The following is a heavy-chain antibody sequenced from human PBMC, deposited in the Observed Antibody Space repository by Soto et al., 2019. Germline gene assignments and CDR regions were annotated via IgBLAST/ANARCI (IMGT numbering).Heavy chain of an antibody. V-gene: IGHV4-4*02. J-gene: IGHJ4*02. D-gene: IGHD3-16*02. Sequence: QVQLQESGPGLVKPSGTLSLACAVSGGSGNTDYWWSWVRQRPGKGLEWIGEVHHSGTTNYIQSLTSRITMSVDKSGNHVSLEMTSEAAADTAVYSCARGVSYRCVYWGQGTLVTVSS. CDR2: VHHSGTT. CDR3: ARGVSYRCVY. CDR1: GGSGNTDYW.